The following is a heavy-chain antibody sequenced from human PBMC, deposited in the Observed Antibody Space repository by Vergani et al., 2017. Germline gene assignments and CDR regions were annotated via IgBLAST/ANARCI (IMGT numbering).Heavy chain of an antibody. CDR1: GGTFSSYA. CDR2: IIPIFGTA. J-gene: IGHJ6*03. CDR3: AREGFVGYCXGGSCYSRSSYYYYYMDV. D-gene: IGHD2-15*01. V-gene: IGHV1-69*01. Sequence: QVQLVQSGAEVKKPGSSVKVSCKASGGTFSSYAISWVRQAPGQGLEWMGGIIPIFGTANYAQKFQGRVTITADESTSTAYVELSSWRSEDTAVYYCAREGFVGYCXGGSCYSRSSYYYYYMDVGGKGTTVTVSS.